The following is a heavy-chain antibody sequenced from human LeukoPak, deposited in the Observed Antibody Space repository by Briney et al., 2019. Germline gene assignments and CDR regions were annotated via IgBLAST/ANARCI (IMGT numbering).Heavy chain of an antibody. CDR3: ARVYSIRSLDY. V-gene: IGHV1-2*02. CDR2: INPNSGDT. Sequence: ASVKVSCKASGYTFTGYYMHWVRQAPGQGLEWMGWINPNSGDTNYAQKFQGRVTMTRDTSINTAYMELTRLTSDDTAVYYCARVYSIRSLDYWGQGTLVTVSS. CDR1: GYTFTGYY. J-gene: IGHJ4*02. D-gene: IGHD2-15*01.